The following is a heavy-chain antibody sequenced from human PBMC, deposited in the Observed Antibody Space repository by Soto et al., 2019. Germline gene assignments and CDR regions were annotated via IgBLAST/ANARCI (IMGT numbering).Heavy chain of an antibody. Sequence: QVQLVQSGAEVKKPGASVKVSCKASGYTFTSYGISWVRQAPGQGLEWMGWISAYNGNTNYAQKLQGRVTMTTDTSTSTAYMELRSLRSDDTAVYYCASSSPVHYCSSTSCYSYWGQGTLVTVSS. CDR1: GYTFTSYG. J-gene: IGHJ4*02. D-gene: IGHD2-2*01. CDR3: ASSSPVHYCSSTSCYSY. V-gene: IGHV1-18*01. CDR2: ISAYNGNT.